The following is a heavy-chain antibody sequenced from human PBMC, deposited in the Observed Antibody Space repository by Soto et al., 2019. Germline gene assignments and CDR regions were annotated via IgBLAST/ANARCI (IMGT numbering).Heavy chain of an antibody. Sequence: PGVSLRLSCSASGCTFSSYAISLGGQSPGEGLAWVSRVNDSGDTTYYADLVKGRFTMSRDNSKNTLYVQMNTPRAEATALYYCARDPQSSGWSYHWYDPWGQGKRVTVSS. CDR2: VNDSGDTT. D-gene: IGHD6-19*01. CDR1: GCTFSSYA. V-gene: IGHV3-23*01. J-gene: IGHJ5*02. CDR3: ARDPQSSGWSYHWYDP.